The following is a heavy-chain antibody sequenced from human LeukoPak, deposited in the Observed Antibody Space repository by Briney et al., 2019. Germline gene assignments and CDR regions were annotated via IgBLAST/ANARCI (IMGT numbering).Heavy chain of an antibody. J-gene: IGHJ3*02. V-gene: IGHV3-23*01. D-gene: IGHD3-10*01. CDR1: GFTFSSHA. CDR3: ANDASYYYGSGSYYHDAFDI. Sequence: GGSLRLSCAASGFTFSSHAMSWVRQAPGKGLEWVSAISGSGGDTSYAGSVKGRFTISRDNSKNTLYLQMNSLRADDTAVYYCANDASYYYGSGSYYHDAFDIWGQGTMVTVSS. CDR2: ISGSGGDT.